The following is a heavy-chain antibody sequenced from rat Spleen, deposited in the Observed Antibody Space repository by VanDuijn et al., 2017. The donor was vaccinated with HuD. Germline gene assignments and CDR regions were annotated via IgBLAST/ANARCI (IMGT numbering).Heavy chain of an antibody. Sequence: EVQLVESGGGLVQPGRSMKLSCAASGFTFSDYYMAWVRQAPTKGLEWVASISYEGSSTYYGDSVKGRFTISRDNAKSTLYLQMNSLRSEDTATYYCARLTTGDFDYWGQGVMVTVSS. J-gene: IGHJ2*01. CDR1: GFTFSDYY. CDR3: ARLTTGDFDY. V-gene: IGHV5-22*01. CDR2: ISYEGSST. D-gene: IGHD1-6*01.